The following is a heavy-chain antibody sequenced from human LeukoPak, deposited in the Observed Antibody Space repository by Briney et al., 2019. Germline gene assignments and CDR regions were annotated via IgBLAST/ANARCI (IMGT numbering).Heavy chain of an antibody. CDR2: INPNSGGT. D-gene: IGHD5-24*01. CDR1: GYTFTGYY. V-gene: IGHV1-2*02. CDR3: ARWGRERDGYKHYFDY. Sequence: ASVKVSCKASGYTFTGYYMHWVRQAPGQGLEWMGWINPNSGGTNYAQKFQGRVTTTRDTSISTAYMELSRLRSDDTAVYYCARWGRERDGYKHYFDYWGQGTLVTVSS. J-gene: IGHJ4*02.